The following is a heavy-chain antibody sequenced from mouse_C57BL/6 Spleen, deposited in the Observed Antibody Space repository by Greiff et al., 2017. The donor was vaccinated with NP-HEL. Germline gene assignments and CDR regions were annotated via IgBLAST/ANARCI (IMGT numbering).Heavy chain of an antibody. CDR3: ASYDYDDGRFAD. CDR1: GFNIKNTY. CDR2: IDPANGNT. J-gene: IGHJ3*01. Sequence: EVQLQQSVAELVRPGASVKLSCTASGFNIKNTYMHWVKQRPEQGLEWIGRIDPANGNTKYATKFQGKATITADTSSNTAYLQRSSLTSEDTAIYYCASYDYDDGRFADWGQGTPVTVSA. V-gene: IGHV14-3*01. D-gene: IGHD2-4*01.